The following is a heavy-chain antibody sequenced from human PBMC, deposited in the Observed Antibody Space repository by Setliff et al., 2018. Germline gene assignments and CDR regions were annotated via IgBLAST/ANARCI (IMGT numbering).Heavy chain of an antibody. V-gene: IGHV1-18*01. Sequence: ASVKVSCKASGYTFSNYGITWVRQAPGQGLEWMGWISAYSGNTKYAQKLQGRVTMTTDTSTTTAYLELRSLRLDDTAIYFCLRLVRYCSRTACQRTSGDEVWGQGTLVTVSS. CDR3: LRLVRYCSRTACQRTSGDEV. D-gene: IGHD2-8*01. CDR2: ISAYSGNT. CDR1: GYTFSNYG. J-gene: IGHJ4*01.